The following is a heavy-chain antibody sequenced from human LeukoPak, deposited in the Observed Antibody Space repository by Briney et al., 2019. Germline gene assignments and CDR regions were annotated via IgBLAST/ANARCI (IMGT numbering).Heavy chain of an antibody. V-gene: IGHV1-69*05. CDR2: IIPISGTA. D-gene: IGHD3-16*01. CDR1: GYTFTDHY. J-gene: IGHJ1*01. CDR3: ARSITGEYFQH. Sequence: SVKVSCKASGYTFTDHYLHWVRQAPGQGLEWMGGIIPISGTANYAQKFQGRVTITTDESTSTAYMELSSLRSEDTAVYYCARSITGEYFQHWGQGTLVTVSS.